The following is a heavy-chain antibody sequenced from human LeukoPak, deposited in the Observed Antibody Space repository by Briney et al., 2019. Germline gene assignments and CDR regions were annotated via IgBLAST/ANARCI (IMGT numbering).Heavy chain of an antibody. D-gene: IGHD4-23*01. CDR2: IIPILGIA. Sequence: ASVKVSCKASGGTFSSYTISWVRQAPGQGLEWMGRIIPILGIANYAQKFQGRVTITADKSTSTAYMELSSLRSVDTAVYYCARSFGIAYTGVWGQGTLVTVSS. CDR1: GGTFSSYT. J-gene: IGHJ4*02. CDR3: ARSFGIAYTGV. V-gene: IGHV1-69*02.